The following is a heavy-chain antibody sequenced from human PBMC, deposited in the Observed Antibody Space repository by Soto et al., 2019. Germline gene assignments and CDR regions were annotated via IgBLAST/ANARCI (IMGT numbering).Heavy chain of an antibody. J-gene: IGHJ4*02. V-gene: IGHV1-69*08. CDR3: ARDGQELGPGYYVAY. D-gene: IGHD1-7*01. CDR2: IIPILGIA. Sequence: QVQLVQSGAEVKKPGSSVKVSCKASGGTFSSYTISWVRQAPGQGLEWMGRIIPILGIANYAQKFQGRVTITADKSTRTAYIELSSLRSEDTAVYYGARDGQELGPGYYVAYWGQGTLVTVSS. CDR1: GGTFSSYT.